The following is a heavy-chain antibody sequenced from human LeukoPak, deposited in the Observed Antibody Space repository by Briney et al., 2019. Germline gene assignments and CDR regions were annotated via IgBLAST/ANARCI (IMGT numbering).Heavy chain of an antibody. CDR2: IGTAGDT. J-gene: IGHJ3*02. CDR1: GFTFRNFD. D-gene: IGHD6-13*01. Sequence: TGGSLRLSCATSGFTFRNFDLHWVRQATGEGLEWVSAIGTAGDTYYPDSVKGRFTISRDNAENSFYLQMNNLRVGDTAVYYCSRGGAPAGYAYDIWGHGTVVTVSS. CDR3: SRGGAPAGYAYDI. V-gene: IGHV3-13*01.